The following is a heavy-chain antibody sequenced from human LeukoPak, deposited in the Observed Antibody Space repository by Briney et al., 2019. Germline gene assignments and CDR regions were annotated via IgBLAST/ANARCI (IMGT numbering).Heavy chain of an antibody. CDR3: AKVQSGSYFDY. CDR2: IKEDGSAQ. Sequence: GGSLRLSCAASGFTFNGYWMSWVRQAPGKGLEWVANIKEDGSAQYYVGSVKGRFTISRDNAKNSLNLQMNSLRAEDTALYYCAKVQSGSYFDYWGQGTLVTVSS. CDR1: GFTFNGYW. D-gene: IGHD3-3*01. V-gene: IGHV3-7*03. J-gene: IGHJ4*02.